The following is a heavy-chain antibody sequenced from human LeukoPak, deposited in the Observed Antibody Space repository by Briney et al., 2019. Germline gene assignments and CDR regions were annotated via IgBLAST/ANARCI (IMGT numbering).Heavy chain of an antibody. D-gene: IGHD6-19*01. Sequence: SETLSLTCTVSGGSISSGSYYWSWIRQPAGKGLEWIGRIYTSGSTNYNPSLKSRVTISVDTSKNQFSLKLSSVTAADTAVYYCARGDRGYSSGWAAYYYYMDVWGKGTTVTISS. CDR3: ARGDRGYSSGWAAYYYYMDV. V-gene: IGHV4-61*02. J-gene: IGHJ6*03. CDR1: GGSISSGSYY. CDR2: IYTSGST.